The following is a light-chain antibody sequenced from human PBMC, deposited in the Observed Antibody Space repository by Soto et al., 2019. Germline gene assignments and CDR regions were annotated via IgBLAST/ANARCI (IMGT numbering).Light chain of an antibody. V-gene: IGKV4-1*01. CDR1: QSVLFSSNNKNY. CDR2: WAS. CDR3: QQSYSTPIT. J-gene: IGKJ5*01. Sequence: DIVMTQSPDSLAVSLGERATINCKSSQSVLFSSNNKNYLAWYQQKPGQPPKLLIYWASTRESGVPNRFSGSGSVTDFTLTISSLQAEDVAVYYCQQSYSTPITFGQGTRLEI.